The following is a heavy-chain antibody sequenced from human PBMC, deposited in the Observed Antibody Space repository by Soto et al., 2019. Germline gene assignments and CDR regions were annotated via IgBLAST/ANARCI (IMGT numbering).Heavy chain of an antibody. CDR2: LYDVDGT. CDR3: ASWHLREHAYDI. V-gene: IGHV3-53*01. J-gene: IGHJ3*02. CDR1: GLTFSGKKN. Sequence: DVQLVESGGGLIQPGESLRLSCAASGLTFSGKKNMAWVRQAPGKGLEWISALYDVDGTYYADSVKGRFTTSRDSSKTTVYLQMNSLRPDDTAVYYCASWHLREHAYDIWGQGTTVTVSS. D-gene: IGHD4-17*01.